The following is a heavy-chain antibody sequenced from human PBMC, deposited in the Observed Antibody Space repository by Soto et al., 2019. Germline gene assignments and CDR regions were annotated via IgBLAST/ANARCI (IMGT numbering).Heavy chain of an antibody. V-gene: IGHV3-30*18. CDR1: GFTFSSYG. J-gene: IGHJ6*02. CDR2: ISYDGSNK. Sequence: GGSLRLSCAASGFTFSSYGMHWVRQAPGKGLEWVAVISYDGSNKYYADSVKGRFTISRDNSKNTLYLQMNSLRAEDTAVYYCPKDPGYYHYGMEAWGHGPTVTVSS. CDR3: PKDPGYYHYGMEA.